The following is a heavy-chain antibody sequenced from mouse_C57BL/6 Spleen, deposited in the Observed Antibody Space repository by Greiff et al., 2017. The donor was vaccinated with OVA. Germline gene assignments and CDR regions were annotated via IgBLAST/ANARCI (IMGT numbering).Heavy chain of an antibody. CDR3: ARDRAYGSSYGYFDV. J-gene: IGHJ1*03. CDR2: ISDGGSYT. D-gene: IGHD1-1*01. CDR1: GFTFSSYA. Sequence: EVKLVESGGGLVKPGGSLKLSCAASGFTFSSYAMSWVRQTPEKRLEWVATISDGGSYTSYPDNVKGRFTISRDNAKNNLYLQMSHLKSEDTAMYYCARDRAYGSSYGYFDVWGTGTTVTVSS. V-gene: IGHV5-4*01.